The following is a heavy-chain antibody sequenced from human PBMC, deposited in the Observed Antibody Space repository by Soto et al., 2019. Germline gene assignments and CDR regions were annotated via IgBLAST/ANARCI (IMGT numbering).Heavy chain of an antibody. J-gene: IGHJ4*02. D-gene: IGHD3-10*01. CDR3: ARDDEGGSYCDLGY. CDR2: ILHDGNNK. CDR1: GFTFSNYI. Sequence: GGSLRLSCAASGFTFSNYIMHWVSQAPGKGLEWVAIILHDGNNKYYADSVKGRFTISRDNSKNTLYLQMNSLRTEDTAIYYCARDDEGGSYCDLGYWGQGTLVTVSS. V-gene: IGHV3-30-3*01.